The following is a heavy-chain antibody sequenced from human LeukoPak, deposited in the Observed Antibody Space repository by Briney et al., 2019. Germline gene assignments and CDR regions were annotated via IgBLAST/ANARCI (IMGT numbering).Heavy chain of an antibody. D-gene: IGHD2-2*01. V-gene: IGHV1-69*13. CDR3: ASGGNIVVVPAAIRGGGGWFDP. J-gene: IGHJ5*02. CDR1: GYTFTGYY. Sequence: GASVKVSCKASGYTFTGYYIHWVRQAPGQGLEWMGGIIPIFGTANYAQKFQGRVTITADESTSTAYMELSSLRSEDTAVYYCASGGNIVVVPAAIRGGGGWFDPWGQGTLVTVSS. CDR2: IIPIFGTA.